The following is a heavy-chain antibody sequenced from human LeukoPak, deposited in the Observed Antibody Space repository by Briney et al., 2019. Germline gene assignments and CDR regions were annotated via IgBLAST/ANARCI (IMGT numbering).Heavy chain of an antibody. D-gene: IGHD2-15*01. CDR1: GYTFTSYG. CDR2: INPNSGGT. Sequence: ASVKVSCKASGYTFTSYGISWVRQAPGQGLEWMGWINPNSGGTNYAQKFQGRVTMTRDTSISTAYMELSRLRSDDTAVYYCARRSEDWFDPWGQGTLVTVSS. J-gene: IGHJ5*02. CDR3: ARRSEDWFDP. V-gene: IGHV1-2*02.